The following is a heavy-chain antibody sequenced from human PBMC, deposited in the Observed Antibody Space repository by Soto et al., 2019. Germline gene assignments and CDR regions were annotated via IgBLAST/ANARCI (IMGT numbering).Heavy chain of an antibody. D-gene: IGHD2-15*01. V-gene: IGHV1-69*06. CDR1: GGTFSSYA. CDR2: IIPIFGTA. J-gene: IGHJ6*02. CDR3: ARGYCSGGNCYSGMDV. Sequence: SVKVSCKASGGTFSSYAISWVRQAPGQGLEWMGGIIPIFGTANYAQKFQGRVTITADKSTSTAFMELSSLKSEDTAVFYCARGYCSGGNCYSGMDVWGQGTMVTVSS.